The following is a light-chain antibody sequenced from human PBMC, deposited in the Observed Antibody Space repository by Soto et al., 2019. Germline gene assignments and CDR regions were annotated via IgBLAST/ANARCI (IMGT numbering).Light chain of an antibody. CDR1: QTISSW. CDR3: QQYSRCSA. V-gene: IGKV1-5*03. Sequence: DIQMTQSPSTLSASVGDRVTITCRASQTISSWLAWYQQKPGMAPKLLIYKASTLQSGVPSRVSGSGSGTEFTLTINRLEPDDFASYYCQQYSRCSAFGQGTKVELK. J-gene: IGKJ1*01. CDR2: KAS.